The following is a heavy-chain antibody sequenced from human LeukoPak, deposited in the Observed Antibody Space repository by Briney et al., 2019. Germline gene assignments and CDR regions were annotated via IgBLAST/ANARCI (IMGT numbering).Heavy chain of an antibody. CDR3: ARGKKRFLEWLPPLG. Sequence: SQTLSLTCTVSGGSISSGSYYWSWIRQPAGKGLEWIVRIYTSGSTNYNPSLKSRVTISVDTSKNQFSPKLSSVTAADTAVYYCARGKKRFLEWLPPLGWGQGTLVTVSS. V-gene: IGHV4-61*02. CDR1: GGSISSGSYY. CDR2: IYTSGST. J-gene: IGHJ4*02. D-gene: IGHD3-3*01.